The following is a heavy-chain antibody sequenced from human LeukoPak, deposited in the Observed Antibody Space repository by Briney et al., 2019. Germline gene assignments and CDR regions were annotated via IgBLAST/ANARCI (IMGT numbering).Heavy chain of an antibody. Sequence: GGSLRLSCAASGFTLSSYAMSWVRQAPGKGLEWVSAISGSGGSTYYADSVKGRFTISRDNSKNTLYLQMNSLRAEDTAVYYCAKSSGSYPIYYFDYWGQGTLVTVSS. CDR2: ISGSGGST. CDR1: GFTLSSYA. V-gene: IGHV3-23*01. J-gene: IGHJ4*02. D-gene: IGHD1-26*01. CDR3: AKSSGSYPIYYFDY.